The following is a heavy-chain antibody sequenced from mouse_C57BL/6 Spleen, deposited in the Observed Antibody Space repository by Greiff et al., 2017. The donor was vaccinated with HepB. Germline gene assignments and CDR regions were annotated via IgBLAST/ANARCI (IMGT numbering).Heavy chain of an antibody. Sequence: VQLVESGAELVKPGASVKISCKASGYAFSSYWMNWVKQRPGKGLEWIGQIYPGDGDTNYNGKFKGKATLTADKSSSTAYMQLSSLTSEDSAVYFCARPSTLRSGDYWGQGTTLTVSS. CDR1: GYAFSSYW. CDR3: ARPSTLRSGDY. V-gene: IGHV1-80*01. J-gene: IGHJ2*01. CDR2: IYPGDGDT. D-gene: IGHD1-1*01.